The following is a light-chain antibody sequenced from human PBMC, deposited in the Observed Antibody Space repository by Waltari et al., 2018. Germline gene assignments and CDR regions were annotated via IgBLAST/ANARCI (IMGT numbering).Light chain of an antibody. CDR3: AAWDESHYV. Sequence: QSVLTQPPSASGTPGQRVSISCSGSYSNLGSTYLYWYQQLPAAPPKLLTYRNNQRPSGVPDRFSASKYGTSASLAISGLRSEDEAVYYCAAWDESHYVFGPGTKVTVL. J-gene: IGLJ1*01. V-gene: IGLV1-47*01. CDR1: YSNLGSTY. CDR2: RNN.